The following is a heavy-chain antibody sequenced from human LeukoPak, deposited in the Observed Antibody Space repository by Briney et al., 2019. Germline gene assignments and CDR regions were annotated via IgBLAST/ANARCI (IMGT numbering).Heavy chain of an antibody. J-gene: IGHJ4*02. CDR1: GFTFSSYS. V-gene: IGHV3-48*02. Sequence: GGSLRLSCAASGFTFSSYSMNWVRQAPGKGREWVSYISLGGGTIYYAGSVRGRFTISRDDAGNSLYLQMNSLRDEDTAVYYCARILGLTLDYWGQGTLVTVSS. CDR2: ISLGGGTI. D-gene: IGHD1-14*01. CDR3: ARILGLTLDY.